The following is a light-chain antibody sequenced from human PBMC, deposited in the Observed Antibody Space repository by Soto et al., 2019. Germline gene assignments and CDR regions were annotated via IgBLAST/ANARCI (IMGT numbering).Light chain of an antibody. CDR1: QSVSSSY. J-gene: IGKJ3*01. CDR3: QQYGSSPGT. Sequence: EIVLTQSPGTLSLSPGERATLSCRASQSVSSSYSAWYQQKPGQAPRLLIYGASSRATGIPDRFSGSGSGTDFTLTISRLESEDFAVYYCQQYGSSPGTFGPGTKVDIK. V-gene: IGKV3-20*01. CDR2: GAS.